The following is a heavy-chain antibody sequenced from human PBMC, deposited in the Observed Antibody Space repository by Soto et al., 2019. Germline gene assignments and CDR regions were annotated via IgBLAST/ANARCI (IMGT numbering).Heavy chain of an antibody. Sequence: LRLSCAASGFTSTRYSMNWVRQAPGKGLEWVSSISSTTNYIYYGDSMKGRFTISRDNAKNSLYLEMNSLRAEDTAVYYCARESEDLTSNFDYWGQGTLVTVSS. V-gene: IGHV3-21*06. CDR1: GFTSTRYS. J-gene: IGHJ4*02. CDR3: ARESEDLTSNFDY. CDR2: ISSTTNYI.